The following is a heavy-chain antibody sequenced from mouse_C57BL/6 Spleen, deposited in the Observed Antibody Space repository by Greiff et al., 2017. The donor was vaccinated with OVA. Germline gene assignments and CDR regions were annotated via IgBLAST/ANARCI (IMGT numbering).Heavy chain of an antibody. V-gene: IGHV5-6*01. Sequence: EVKVVESGGDLVKPGGSLKLSCAASGFTFSSYGMSWVRQTPDKRLEWVATISSGGSYTYYPDSVKGRFTIARDNAKNTLYLQMSSLKSEDTAMYYCARHRYYGNYDAMDYWGQGTSVTVSS. CDR2: ISSGGSYT. CDR3: ARHRYYGNYDAMDY. CDR1: GFTFSSYG. D-gene: IGHD2-1*01. J-gene: IGHJ4*01.